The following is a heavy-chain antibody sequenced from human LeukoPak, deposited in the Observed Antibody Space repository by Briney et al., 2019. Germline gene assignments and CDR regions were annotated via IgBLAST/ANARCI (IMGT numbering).Heavy chain of an antibody. V-gene: IGHV1-46*01. CDR1: GFTFINYY. Sequence: GSVKVSCKASGFTFINYYMHWVRQAPGQGLEWLGIINLSGGSTHYPQKFQDRVTMTRDTSTSTVYMELSSLRSEDTAVYYCARDLDYGEKSEDYWGQGTLVTVSS. CDR2: INLSGGST. D-gene: IGHD4/OR15-4a*01. CDR3: ARDLDYGEKSEDY. J-gene: IGHJ4*02.